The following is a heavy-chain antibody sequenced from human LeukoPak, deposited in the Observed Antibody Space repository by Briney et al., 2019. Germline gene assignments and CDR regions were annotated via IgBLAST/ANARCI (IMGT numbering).Heavy chain of an antibody. V-gene: IGHV3-9*01. D-gene: IGHD3-10*01. CDR2: ISWNSGSI. Sequence: PGGPLRLSCAASGFTFDDYAMHWVRQAPGKGLEWVSGISWNSGSIVYADSVKGRFTISRDNAKNSLYLQMNSLRAEDTALYYCAKGGSGSYPGYFDYWGQGTLVTVSS. J-gene: IGHJ4*02. CDR1: GFTFDDYA. CDR3: AKGGSGSYPGYFDY.